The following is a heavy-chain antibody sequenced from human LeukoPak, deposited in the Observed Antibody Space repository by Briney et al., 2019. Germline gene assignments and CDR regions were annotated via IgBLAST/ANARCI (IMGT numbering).Heavy chain of an antibody. CDR1: GFTFSSYA. Sequence: GGSLRLSCAASGFTFSSYAMHWVRQAPGKGLEYVSAISSNGGSTYYANSVKGRFTISRDNSKNTLYLQMGSLRAEDMAVYYCARAHDLYGSGSYYISPSDYWVQGTLVSVSS. J-gene: IGHJ4*02. CDR2: ISSNGGST. CDR3: ARAHDLYGSGSYYISPSDY. V-gene: IGHV3-64*01. D-gene: IGHD3-10*01.